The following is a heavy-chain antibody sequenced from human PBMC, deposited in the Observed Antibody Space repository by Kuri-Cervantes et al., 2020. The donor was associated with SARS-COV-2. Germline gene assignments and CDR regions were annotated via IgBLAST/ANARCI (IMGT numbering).Heavy chain of an antibody. Sequence: GESLKISWKGSGYRFTSYWISWVRQMPGKGLEWMGRIDPSDSYTNYSPSFQGHDTISADKSISTAYLPWGSLKASDTAMYYCARDMTYPYYGMDVWGQGTTVTVSS. CDR3: ARDMTYPYYGMDV. CDR2: IDPSDSYT. J-gene: IGHJ6*02. CDR1: GYRFTSYW. V-gene: IGHV5-10-1*01.